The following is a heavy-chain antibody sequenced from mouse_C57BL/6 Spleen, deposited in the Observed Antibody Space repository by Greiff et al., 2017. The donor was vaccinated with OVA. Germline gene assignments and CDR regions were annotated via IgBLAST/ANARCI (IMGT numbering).Heavy chain of an antibody. J-gene: IGHJ2*01. CDR1: GYTFTDSY. V-gene: IGHV1-26*01. D-gene: IGHD4-1*01. CDR3: ARLGTGTVDY. CDR2: INPNHGGT. Sequence: EVQLQQSGPELVQPGASVKISCKASGYTFTDSYMNWVKQSHGQSLEWIGDINPNHGGTSYNQKFKGKATLTVDKSSSTAYMELRSLTSEDSAVYYRARLGTGTVDYWGQGTTLTVSS.